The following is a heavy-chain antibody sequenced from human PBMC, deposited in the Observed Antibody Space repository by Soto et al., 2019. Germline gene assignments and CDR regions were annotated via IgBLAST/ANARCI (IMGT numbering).Heavy chain of an antibody. CDR2: IYYSGST. V-gene: IGHV4-39*01. CDR1: VGSISSSSYY. CDR3: ERHTRDGYTRGAFDI. Sequence: SETLSLTCTVSVGSISSSSYYWGWIGQPPGKGLEWIGSIYYSGSTYYNPSLKSRVTISVDTSKNQFSLKLSYVTAADTAVYYCERHTRDGYTRGAFDIWGQGKTVTVSS. J-gene: IGHJ3*02. D-gene: IGHD5-12*01.